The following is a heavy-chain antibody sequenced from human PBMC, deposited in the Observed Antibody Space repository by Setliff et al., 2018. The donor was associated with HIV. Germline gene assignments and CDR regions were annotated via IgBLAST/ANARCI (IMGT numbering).Heavy chain of an antibody. D-gene: IGHD3-3*01. Sequence: HPGGSLRLSCAASGFTFSSYAMTWVRQAPGKGLEWVSVIGGSGVNTYYADSVKGRFTISRGNSKNTLYLQMNSLRAEDTAVYYCATIWMRGAYFDYWGQGTLVTVS. CDR1: GFTFSSYA. V-gene: IGHV3-23*01. CDR3: ATIWMRGAYFDY. J-gene: IGHJ4*02. CDR2: IGGSGVNT.